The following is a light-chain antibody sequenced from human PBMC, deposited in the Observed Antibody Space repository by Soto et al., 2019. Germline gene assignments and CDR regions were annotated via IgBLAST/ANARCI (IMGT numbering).Light chain of an antibody. CDR2: KAS. J-gene: IGKJ1*01. V-gene: IGKV1-5*03. CDR1: QTISSW. Sequence: DMQITHPPSTLCGSVGGIVTITCRASQTISSWLAWYQQKPGKAPKLLIYKASTLKSGVPSRFSGSGSGTEFTLTISSLQPDDFATYYCQHYNSYSEAFGQGTKVDIK. CDR3: QHYNSYSEA.